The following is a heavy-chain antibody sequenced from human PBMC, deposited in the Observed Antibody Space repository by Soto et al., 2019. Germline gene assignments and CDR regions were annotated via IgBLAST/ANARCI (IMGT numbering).Heavy chain of an antibody. Sequence: ASVKVSCKASGSTFISYAMHLLLQAPGQRLEWMGWINAGYGNTKSSQKFQDRVTISRDTSASTAYMELTSLRSEDTAVYYCARDTGDGTFDFWGQGTLVTVSS. D-gene: IGHD7-27*01. V-gene: IGHV1-3*01. CDR1: GSTFISYA. CDR2: INAGYGNT. CDR3: ARDTGDGTFDF. J-gene: IGHJ4*02.